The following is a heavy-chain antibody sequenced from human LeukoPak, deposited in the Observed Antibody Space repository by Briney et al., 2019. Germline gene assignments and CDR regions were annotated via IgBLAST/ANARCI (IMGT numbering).Heavy chain of an antibody. CDR2: LYTDGSA. D-gene: IGHD3-10*01. J-gene: IGHJ4*02. CDR3: ARAKPKNMVRGLIMRRESRYYFDY. Sequence: GGSLRLSCAASGFIVSSNYMSWVRQAPGKGLEWVSVLYTDGSAYYADSVKGRFTISRDNSKNTLYLQMTSLRAEDTAVYYCARAKPKNMVRGLIMRRESRYYFDYWGQGTLVTVSS. CDR1: GFIVSSNY. V-gene: IGHV3-53*01.